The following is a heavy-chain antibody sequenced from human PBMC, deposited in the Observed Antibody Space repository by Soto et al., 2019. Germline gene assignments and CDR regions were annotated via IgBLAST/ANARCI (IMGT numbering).Heavy chain of an antibody. CDR3: ARDGGRRRGCSSTSCYVNWFDP. CDR2: INPNGGST. Sequence: ASVKVSCKASGYIFINYYIHWVRQAPGQGLEWIGIINPNGGSTNYAQKFRGRVTMARDTSTSTAYMELRSLRSDDTAVYYCARDGGRRRGCSSTSCYVNWFDPWGQGTLVTVSS. V-gene: IGHV1-46*01. CDR1: GYIFINYY. D-gene: IGHD2-2*01. J-gene: IGHJ5*02.